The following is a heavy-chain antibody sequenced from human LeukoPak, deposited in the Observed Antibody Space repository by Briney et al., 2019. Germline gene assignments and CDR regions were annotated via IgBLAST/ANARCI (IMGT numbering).Heavy chain of an antibody. D-gene: IGHD6-19*01. CDR2: IHHSGNRFETGST. Sequence: SETLSLTCTVSGFFITNNNYWGWIRQSPGKGLGWRGSIHHSGNRFETGSTHYNPSFRGRISVSADPSKNQFSLTLRSVTAADTGVYFCARNGSSGFFNDWSQGTLVTVSS. CDR1: GFFITNNNY. J-gene: IGHJ1*01. CDR3: ARNGSSGFFND. V-gene: IGHV4-38-2*02.